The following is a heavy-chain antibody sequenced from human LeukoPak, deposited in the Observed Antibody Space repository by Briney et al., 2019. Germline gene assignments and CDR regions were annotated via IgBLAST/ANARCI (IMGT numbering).Heavy chain of an antibody. D-gene: IGHD3-16*01. CDR3: ARAHYDYVWGSYIDY. V-gene: IGHV3-48*01. CDR1: GFTFSSYS. J-gene: IGHJ4*02. Sequence: PGGSLRLSCAASGFTFSSYSMNWVRQAPGKGLEWVSYISSSSSTIYYADSVKGRFTISRDNAKNSLYLQMNSLRAEDTAVYYCARAHYDYVWGSYIDYWGQGTLVTVSS. CDR2: ISSSSSTI.